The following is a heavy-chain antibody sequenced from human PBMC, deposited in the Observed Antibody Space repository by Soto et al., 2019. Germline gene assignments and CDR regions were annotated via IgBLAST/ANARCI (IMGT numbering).Heavy chain of an antibody. CDR1: GFTFDDYA. D-gene: IGHD3-10*01. V-gene: IGHV3-53*01. Sequence: PGGSLSLSCAASGFTFDDYAMHWVRQAPGKGLEWVSVIYSGGSTYYADSVKGRFTISRDNSKNTLYLQMNSLRAEDTAVYYCARDRYYYGSGSDYWGQGTLVTVSS. J-gene: IGHJ4*02. CDR3: ARDRYYYGSGSDY. CDR2: IYSGGST.